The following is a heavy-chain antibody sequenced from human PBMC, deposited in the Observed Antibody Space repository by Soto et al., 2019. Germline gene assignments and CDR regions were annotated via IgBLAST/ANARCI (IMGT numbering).Heavy chain of an antibody. V-gene: IGHV4-59*01. D-gene: IGHD6-25*01. CDR2: IYYSGST. J-gene: IGHJ4*02. Sequence: SSQTLSLTCTVSGGSISSYYWTWIRQPPGKGLEWIGYIYYSGSTDYNPSLKSRVTISVDTSKNQFSLNLGSVTAADTAVYYCARSGRAARDSSLSYGGQGPLVNFS. CDR1: GGSISSYY. CDR3: ARSGRAARDSSLSY.